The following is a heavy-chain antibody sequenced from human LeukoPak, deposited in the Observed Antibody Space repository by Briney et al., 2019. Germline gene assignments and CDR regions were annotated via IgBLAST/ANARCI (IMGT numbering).Heavy chain of an antibody. CDR3: ARDREGYCSSTSCYPSNWFDP. V-gene: IGHV1-69*06. CDR2: IIPIFGTA. J-gene: IGHJ5*02. Sequence: GASVKVSCKASGYTFTSYYMHWVRQAPGQGLEWMGGIIPIFGTANYAQKFQGRVTITADKSTSTAYMELSSLRSEDTAVYYCARDREGYCSSTSCYPSNWFDPWGQGTLVTVSS. CDR1: GYTFTSYY. D-gene: IGHD2-2*01.